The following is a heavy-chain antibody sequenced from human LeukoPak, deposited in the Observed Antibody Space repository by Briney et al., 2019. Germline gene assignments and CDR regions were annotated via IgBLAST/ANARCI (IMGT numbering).Heavy chain of an antibody. J-gene: IGHJ3*02. CDR2: ISHSGST. CDR3: ARGYYDSRGDSNPFDM. CDR1: GASIRSSY. V-gene: IGHV4-59*01. D-gene: IGHD3-22*01. Sequence: SETLSLTCTVSGASIRSSYWSWIRQPPGRGLEWIGYISHSGSTNYNPSLKSRLSISADTSQNQFSLKVTSVTAADTAIYYCARGYYDSRGDSNPFDMWGQGTMVTVYS.